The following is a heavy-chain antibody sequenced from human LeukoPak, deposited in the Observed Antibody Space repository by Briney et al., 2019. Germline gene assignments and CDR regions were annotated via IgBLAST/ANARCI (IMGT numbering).Heavy chain of an antibody. CDR1: GGSISSYY. D-gene: IGHD6-19*01. CDR2: IYYSGST. CDR3: ARWSSGWTRGAPELIWYFDL. V-gene: IGHV4-59*01. Sequence: PSETLSLTCTVSGGSISSYYWSWIWQPPGKGLEWIGYIYYSGSTNYNPSLKSRVTISVDTSKNQFSLKLSSVTAADTAVYYCARWSSGWTRGAPELIWYFDLWGRGTLVTVSS. J-gene: IGHJ2*01.